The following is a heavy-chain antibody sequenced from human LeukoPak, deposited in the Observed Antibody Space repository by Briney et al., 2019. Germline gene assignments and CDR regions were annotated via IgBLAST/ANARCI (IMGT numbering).Heavy chain of an antibody. J-gene: IGHJ4*02. CDR2: IRYDGSNK. CDR1: GFTFSSHD. V-gene: IGHV3-30*02. D-gene: IGHD1-26*01. Sequence: GGSLRLSCAASGFTFSSHDMHCVRQAPGKGLEWVAFIRYDGSNKYYADSVKGLFIISRDNSKNTLYLQMSSVRAEDTAVYYCARSKIVGATTGGFDYWGQGTLVTVSS. CDR3: ARSKIVGATTGGFDY.